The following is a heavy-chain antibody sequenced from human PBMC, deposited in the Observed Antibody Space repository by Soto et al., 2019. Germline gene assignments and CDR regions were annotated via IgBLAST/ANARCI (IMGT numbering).Heavy chain of an antibody. Sequence: QVPLVQSGAEVKKPGSSVNVSCKASGGTFSNYAITWVRQAPGQGLEWVGRIIPIFGTTNVAQKFQGRVTITADESTTTAYMELSGLRSDDTAVYYCAKDGGADGYFGNWLDPWGQGTLVTVSS. CDR3: AKDGGADGYFGNWLDP. V-gene: IGHV1-69*15. J-gene: IGHJ5*02. CDR1: GGTFSNYA. D-gene: IGHD5-12*01. CDR2: IIPIFGTT.